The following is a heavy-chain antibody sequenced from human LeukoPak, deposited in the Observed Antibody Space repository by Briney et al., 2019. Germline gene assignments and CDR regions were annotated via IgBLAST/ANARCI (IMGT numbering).Heavy chain of an antibody. Sequence: GGSLRLSCAASGFTFSSNYMSWVRQAPGKGLEWVSVIYSGGSTYYSDSVKGRFTISRDNSKNTLYLQMNSLRAEDTAVYYCARGNADRYCSGGSCYSVQPYYFDYWGQGTLVTVSS. CDR1: GFTFSSNY. V-gene: IGHV3-66*01. D-gene: IGHD2-15*01. J-gene: IGHJ4*02. CDR2: IYSGGST. CDR3: ARGNADRYCSGGSCYSVQPYYFDY.